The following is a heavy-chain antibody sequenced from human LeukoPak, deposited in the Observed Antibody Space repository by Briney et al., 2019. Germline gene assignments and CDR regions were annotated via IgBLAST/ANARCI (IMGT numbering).Heavy chain of an antibody. V-gene: IGHV4-61*02. Sequence: SQTLSLTCTVSGGSISSGSYYWSWIRQPAGKGLEWIGRIYTSGSTNYNPSLKSRVTISVDTSKNQFSLKLSSVTAADTAVYYCASSRYSSSSDWFDPWGQGTLVTVSS. D-gene: IGHD6-6*01. J-gene: IGHJ5*02. CDR2: IYTSGST. CDR3: ASSRYSSSSDWFDP. CDR1: GGSISSGSYY.